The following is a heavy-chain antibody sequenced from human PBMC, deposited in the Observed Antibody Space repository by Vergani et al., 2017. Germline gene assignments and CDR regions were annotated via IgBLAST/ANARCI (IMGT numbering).Heavy chain of an antibody. J-gene: IGHJ6*03. CDR3: AKDGKRCYDFWRGYSNYYYYMDV. CDR2: INPNNGGT. D-gene: IGHD3-3*01. CDR1: QYTLTDYY. Sequence: QVQLVQSGAEVKRPGASVKVSCKASQYTLTDYYIHWVRQAPGQGLEWMGWINPNNGGTNYAQKFQGRVFMTRDTTVSSVFMELSSLRSDDTAVYYCAKDGKRCYDFWRGYSNYYYYMDVWGKGTTVTVSS. V-gene: IGHV1-2*02.